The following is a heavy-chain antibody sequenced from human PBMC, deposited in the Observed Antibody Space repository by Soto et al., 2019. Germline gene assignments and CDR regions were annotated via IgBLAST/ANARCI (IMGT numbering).Heavy chain of an antibody. V-gene: IGHV3-30-3*01. D-gene: IGHD3-10*01. J-gene: IGHJ4*02. CDR3: ARDYEGGSDCDLAY. CDR2: ISHDGSNK. CDR1: GFTFSSHV. Sequence: QVQLVESGGGVVQPGRSLRLSCAASGFTFSSHVMHWVRQTPGTGLEWVAFISHDGSNKYYADSVKGRFTISRDNSKNTLYLQMNSLRAEDTAVYYCARDYEGGSDCDLAYWGQGTLVTVSS.